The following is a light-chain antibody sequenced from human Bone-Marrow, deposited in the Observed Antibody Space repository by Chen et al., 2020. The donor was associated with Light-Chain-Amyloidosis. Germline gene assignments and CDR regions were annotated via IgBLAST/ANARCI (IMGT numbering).Light chain of an antibody. Sequence: AIQMTQSPSSLSASVGDRVTITCRASQGIRNDLGWYQQKPGKDPKLLIYAASSLQSGVPSRFSGSGSGTDCTLTISSLQPEDFATYYCLQNYNYPWTFGQGTKVEIK. CDR3: LQNYNYPWT. V-gene: IGKV1-6*01. J-gene: IGKJ1*01. CDR1: QGIRND. CDR2: AAS.